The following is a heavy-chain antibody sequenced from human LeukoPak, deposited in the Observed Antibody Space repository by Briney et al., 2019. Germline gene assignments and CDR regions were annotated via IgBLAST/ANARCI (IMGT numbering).Heavy chain of an antibody. D-gene: IGHD3-16*02. J-gene: IGHJ5*02. Sequence: SETLSLTCAVYGGSFSGYYWSWIRQPPGKGLEWIGGINHSGSTNYNPSLKSRVTISVDTSKNQFSLKLSSVTAADTAVYYCARGLTVYDYIWGSYRSRSWFDPWGQGTLVTVSS. CDR3: ARGLTVYDYIWGSYRSRSWFDP. CDR2: INHSGST. CDR1: GGSFSGYY. V-gene: IGHV4-34*01.